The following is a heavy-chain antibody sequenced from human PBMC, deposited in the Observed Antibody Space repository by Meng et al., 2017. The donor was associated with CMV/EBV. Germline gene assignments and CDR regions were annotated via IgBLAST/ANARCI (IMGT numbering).Heavy chain of an antibody. CDR2: MNPNSGNT. D-gene: IGHD3-3*01. V-gene: IGHV1-8*03. Sequence: ASVKVSCKASGYTFTSYDINWVRQATGQGLEWMGWMNPNSGNTGYAQKFQGRVTITRNTSISTAYMELSSLRSEDTAVYYCARPPDTRRDYYDFWSGYYFAYWGQGTLVTVSS. CDR1: GYTFTSYD. J-gene: IGHJ4*02. CDR3: ARPPDTRRDYYDFWSGYYFAY.